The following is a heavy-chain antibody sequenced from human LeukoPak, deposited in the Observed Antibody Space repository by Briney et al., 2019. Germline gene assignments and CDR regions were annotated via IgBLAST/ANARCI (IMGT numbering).Heavy chain of an antibody. CDR3: ARLLHFERSVYRPVDF. Sequence: PGGSLRLSCAASGFTFSSHPMSWVRQAPGKRLEWVANVREDGSEINYADSVKGRFTISRDNARNSLYLQMNILRAEDTAIYFCARLLHFERSVYRPVDFWGQGTLVSVSS. V-gene: IGHV3-7*01. J-gene: IGHJ4*02. CDR1: GFTFSSHP. D-gene: IGHD3-22*01. CDR2: VREDGSEI.